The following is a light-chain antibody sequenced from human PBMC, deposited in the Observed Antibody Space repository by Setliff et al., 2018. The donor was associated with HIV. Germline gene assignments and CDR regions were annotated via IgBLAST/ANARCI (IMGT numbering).Light chain of an antibody. CDR3: CSYAGGSTYV. CDR1: SSDVGRYNL. CDR2: DVS. J-gene: IGLJ1*01. V-gene: IGLV2-23*02. Sequence: QSVLTQPASMSGSPGQSITISCTGTSSDVGRYNLVSWYQQHPGKALKLMIYDVSKRPSGVSNRFSGSKSGNTASLTISGLQAEDESDYFCCSYAGGSTYVFGTGTKVTVL.